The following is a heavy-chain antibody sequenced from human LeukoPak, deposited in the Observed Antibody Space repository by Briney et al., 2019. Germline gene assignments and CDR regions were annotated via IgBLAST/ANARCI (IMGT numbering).Heavy chain of an antibody. Sequence: SQTLSLTCTVSGGSISSGSYYWSWIRQPAGKGLEWIGRIYTSGSTNYNPSLKSRVTISVATSKNQFSLKLSSVTAADTAVYYCARVSGGSGYYYFDYWGQGTLVTVSS. J-gene: IGHJ4*02. D-gene: IGHD3-22*01. CDR1: GGSISSGSYY. V-gene: IGHV4-61*02. CDR3: ARVSGGSGYYYFDY. CDR2: IYTSGST.